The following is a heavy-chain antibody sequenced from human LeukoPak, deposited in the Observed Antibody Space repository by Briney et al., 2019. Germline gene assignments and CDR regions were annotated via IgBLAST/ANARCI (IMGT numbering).Heavy chain of an antibody. V-gene: IGHV3-21*01. D-gene: IGHD3-10*01. CDR3: ARPLYGSGGASFDY. J-gene: IGHJ4*02. Sequence: PGGPLRLSCAASGFTFSDYSMSWVRQAPGKGLEWVSFITSKSTYTYYADSVKGRFTISRDNAKNSLYLQMNTLRAEDTAVYYCARPLYGSGGASFDYWGQGTLVSVSS. CDR1: GFTFSDYS. CDR2: ITSKSTYT.